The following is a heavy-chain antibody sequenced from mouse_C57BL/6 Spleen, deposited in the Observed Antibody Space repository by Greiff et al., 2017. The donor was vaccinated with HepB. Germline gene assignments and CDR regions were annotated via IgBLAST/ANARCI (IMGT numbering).Heavy chain of an antibody. CDR2: IYPRSGNT. D-gene: IGHD1-1*01. J-gene: IGHJ4*01. V-gene: IGHV1-81*01. CDR3: ARSTTVVATGAMDY. CDR1: GYTFTSYG. Sequence: VKLMESGAELARPGASVKLSCKASGYTFTSYGISWVKQRTGQGLEWIGEIYPRSGNTYYNEKFKGKATLTADKSSSTAYMELRSLTSEDSAVYFCARSTTVVATGAMDYWGQGTSVTVSS.